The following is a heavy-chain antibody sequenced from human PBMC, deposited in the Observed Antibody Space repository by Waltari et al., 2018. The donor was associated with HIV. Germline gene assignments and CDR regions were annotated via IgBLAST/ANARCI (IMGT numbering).Heavy chain of an antibody. Sequence: QLVLQESGPGLVRPSETLSLTCSVSGYSIGHGYYWGWIRQPPGEGLEWCATVHQGGRADYRPSCKSLISISRDTSTKQFTLKITSVTAADTAVYYCARMDYGSGTPPLDIYVMDVWGQGTTVTVSS. CDR2: VHQGGRA. V-gene: IGHV4-38-2*01. J-gene: IGHJ6*02. CDR3: ARMDYGSGTPPLDIYVMDV. D-gene: IGHD3-10*01. CDR1: GYSIGHGYY.